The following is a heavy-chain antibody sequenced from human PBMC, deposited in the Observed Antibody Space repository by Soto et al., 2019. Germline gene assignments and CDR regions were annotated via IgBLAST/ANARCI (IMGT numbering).Heavy chain of an antibody. D-gene: IGHD4-17*01. CDR2: VSTSGRST. J-gene: IGHJ6*02. CDR1: GFIFSEST. Sequence: VQLVESGGGLVQPGGSLRLSCSASGFIFSESTIYWVRQVPGKGLEAISAVSTSGRSTYYADSVKGRFTISRDNSRNTLYLQMNSLRAEDTAVYYCAKERFDYGDYGSYGMDVWGQGTTVTVFS. V-gene: IGHV3-64*04. CDR3: AKERFDYGDYGSYGMDV.